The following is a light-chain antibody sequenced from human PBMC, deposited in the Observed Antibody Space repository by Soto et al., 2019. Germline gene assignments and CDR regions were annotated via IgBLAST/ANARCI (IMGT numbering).Light chain of an antibody. J-gene: IGKJ1*01. CDR3: QQYYDTPPT. CDR1: QSVLYKSNNKNY. Sequence: DIVMTQAPDSLTVSPGERATINCKSSQSVLYKSNNKNYLAWYQQKPGQPPHLLFSWASTRESGVPDRFSASGSGTDFTLTINSLQAEDVAVYYCQQYYDTPPTFGQGTKVEIK. V-gene: IGKV4-1*01. CDR2: WAS.